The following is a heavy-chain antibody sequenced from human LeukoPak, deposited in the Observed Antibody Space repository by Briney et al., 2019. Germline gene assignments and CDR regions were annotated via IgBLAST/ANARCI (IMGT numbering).Heavy chain of an antibody. D-gene: IGHD3-22*01. J-gene: IGHJ4*02. CDR1: GFTFSSYW. CDR3: TTTYHYDSSPGSFDY. V-gene: IGHV3-15*01. Sequence: GGSLRLSCAASGFTFSSYWMNWVRQAPGKGLEWVGRIKSKADGGISDYAKPVKGRFTFSRDDSKNTLYLLMNSLKTEDTAVYYCTTTYHYDSSPGSFDYWGQGTLVTVSS. CDR2: IKSKADGGIS.